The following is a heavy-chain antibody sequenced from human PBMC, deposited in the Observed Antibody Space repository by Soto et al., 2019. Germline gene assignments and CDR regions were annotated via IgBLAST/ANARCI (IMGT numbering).Heavy chain of an antibody. V-gene: IGHV4-39*01. Sequence: SETLSLTCSVTGGSISSSTYYWGWIRQPPGKGLEWLGSTHYSGSTYYNPSLKSRVTISVDTSKNQFSLKLSSLIAADTAIYYCARMYYEILTGYYPGWFDPWGQGTL. CDR2: THYSGST. CDR3: ARMYYEILTGYYPGWFDP. CDR1: GGSISSSTYY. D-gene: IGHD3-9*01. J-gene: IGHJ5*02.